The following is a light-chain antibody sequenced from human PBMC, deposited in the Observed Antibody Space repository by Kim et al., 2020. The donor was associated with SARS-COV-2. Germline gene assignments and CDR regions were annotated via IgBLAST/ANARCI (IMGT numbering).Light chain of an antibody. Sequence: PGERGTLSGGARPSVNSNSLTWYQQNPGQAPRLLIYGASTRATGIPARFSGSGSGTDFTPTIRSLQPGDVAVYYCHLDYNLPPLTFGGGTKVDIK. CDR1: PSVNSNS. J-gene: IGKJ4*01. CDR3: HLDYNLPPLT. CDR2: GAS. V-gene: IGKV3D-7*01.